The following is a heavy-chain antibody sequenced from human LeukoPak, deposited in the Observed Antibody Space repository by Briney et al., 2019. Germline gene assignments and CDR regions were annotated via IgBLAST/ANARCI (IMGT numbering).Heavy chain of an antibody. CDR2: IRYDGSNK. CDR3: ARHATWASDS. D-gene: IGHD7-27*01. J-gene: IGHJ4*02. V-gene: IGHV3-30*02. Sequence: SGGSLRLSCAASGFTFSSYGMHWVRQAPGKGLEWVAFIRYDGSNKYYADSVKGRFTISRDNSKNTLYLQMNNLRAEDTALYYCARHATWASDSWGQGTLVTVSS. CDR1: GFTFSSYG.